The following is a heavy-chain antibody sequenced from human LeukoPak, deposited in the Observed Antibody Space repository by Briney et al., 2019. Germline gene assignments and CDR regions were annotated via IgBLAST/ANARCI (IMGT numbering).Heavy chain of an antibody. CDR3: AIVLRAASWRSYDY. D-gene: IGHD5-18*01. CDR2: IYYNGDT. J-gene: IGHJ4*02. V-gene: IGHV4-61*01. CDR1: GGSVSNSLYY. Sequence: KPSETLSLTCTVSGGSVSNSLYYWSWIRHPPGKGLEWIGYIYYNGDTNYNPSIKSRVIISIDTSSNQFSLRLNSMTAADTAVYYCAIVLRAASWRSYDYWGQGSLVTVSS.